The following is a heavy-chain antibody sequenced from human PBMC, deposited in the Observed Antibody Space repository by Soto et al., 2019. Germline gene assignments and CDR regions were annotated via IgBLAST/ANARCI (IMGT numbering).Heavy chain of an antibody. V-gene: IGHV1-18*01. CDR2: ISAYNGNT. J-gene: IGHJ4*01. D-gene: IGHD3-9*01. Sequence: SWVRQAPGQGLEWMGWISAYNGNTNYAQKLQGRVTMTTDTSTSTAYMELRSLRSDDTAVYYCARPDDILTGYLGYWGHGTLVTVSS. CDR3: ARPDDILTGYLGY.